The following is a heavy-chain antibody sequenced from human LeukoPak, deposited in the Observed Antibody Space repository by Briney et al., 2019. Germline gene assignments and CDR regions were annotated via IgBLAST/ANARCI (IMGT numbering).Heavy chain of an antibody. J-gene: IGHJ6*02. Sequence: GGSLRLSCAASGFTFSSHSMNWVRQAPGKGLEWVSYISSSSSARYYADSVKGRFTISRDNSRNTLYLQMSNLRAEDTALYYCAKAGDYNNYNYFRMDAWGQGTTVTVSS. V-gene: IGHV3-48*01. CDR1: GFTFSSHS. D-gene: IGHD3-22*01. CDR3: AKAGDYNNYNYFRMDA. CDR2: ISSSSSAR.